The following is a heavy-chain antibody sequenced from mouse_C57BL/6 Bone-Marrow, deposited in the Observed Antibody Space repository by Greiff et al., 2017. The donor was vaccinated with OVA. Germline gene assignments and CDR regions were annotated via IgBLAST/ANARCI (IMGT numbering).Heavy chain of an antibody. CDR2: INPNKGGT. V-gene: IGHV1-26*01. Sequence: EVQLQQSGPELVKPGASVKISCKASGYTFTDYYMNWVKQSHGKSLEWIGDINPNKGGTSYNQKFTGKATLTVDKSSSTAYMELRSLTSEDSAVYYCASAGGLGRGDAMDDWGQGTAVTVSA. CDR1: GYTFTDYY. J-gene: IGHJ4*01. CDR3: ASAGGLGRGDAMDD. D-gene: IGHD4-1*01.